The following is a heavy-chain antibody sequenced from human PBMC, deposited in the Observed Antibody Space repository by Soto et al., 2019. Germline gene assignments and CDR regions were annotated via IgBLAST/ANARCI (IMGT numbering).Heavy chain of an antibody. V-gene: IGHV1-46*01. CDR2: INPSGGST. D-gene: IGHD2-15*01. J-gene: IGHJ6*02. CDR3: ARDLRWYCSGGSCYPAEYYYGMDV. Sequence: GASVKVSCKASGYTFTSYYMHWVRQAPGQGLEWMGIINPSGGSTSYAQKFQGRVTMTRDTSTSTVYMELSSLRSEDTAVYYCARDLRWYCSGGSCYPAEYYYGMDVWGQGTTVTVSS. CDR1: GYTFTSYY.